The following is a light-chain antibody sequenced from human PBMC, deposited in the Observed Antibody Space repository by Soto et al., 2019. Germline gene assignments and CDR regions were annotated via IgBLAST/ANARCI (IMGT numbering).Light chain of an antibody. Sequence: QSVLTQPPSASGAPGQRVTISCSGSRSNIGSNTVHWYQQVPGTAPKLLIYSNHQRPSGVPDRFSGSRSGTSASLAISGLQSEDEADYYCAAWDDSLNGPVFGGGTKLTVL. V-gene: IGLV1-44*01. CDR2: SNH. CDR1: RSNIGSNT. J-gene: IGLJ2*01. CDR3: AAWDDSLNGPV.